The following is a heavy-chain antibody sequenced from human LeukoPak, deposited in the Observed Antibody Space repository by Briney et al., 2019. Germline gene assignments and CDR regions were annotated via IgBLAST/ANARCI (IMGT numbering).Heavy chain of an antibody. D-gene: IGHD1-7*01. CDR1: GGSIRSSSYY. J-gene: IGHJ1*01. V-gene: IGHV4-39*01. CDR3: VQNIPGTIEH. CDR2: IYPTGTT. Sequence: PPETLSLTCTVSGGSIRSSSYYWGWIRQPPGKGLECVGNIYPTGTTYYNPSLKSRVTISIDTSKSQFSLRLSSVTAADTAVYYCVQNIPGTIEHWGQGTLVTVSS.